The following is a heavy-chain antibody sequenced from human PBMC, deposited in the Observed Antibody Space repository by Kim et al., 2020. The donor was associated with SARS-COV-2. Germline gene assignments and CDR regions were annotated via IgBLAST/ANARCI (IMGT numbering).Heavy chain of an antibody. V-gene: IGHV3-30-3*01. Sequence: GGSLRLSCAASGFTFSSYAMHWVRQAPDKGLEWVAVISYDGSNKYYADSVKGRFTISRDNSKNTLYLQMNSLRAEDTAVYYCARDGLQGGYSYGLVDYWGQGTLVTVSS. D-gene: IGHD5-18*01. CDR3: ARDGLQGGYSYGLVDY. CDR1: GFTFSSYA. CDR2: ISYDGSNK. J-gene: IGHJ4*02.